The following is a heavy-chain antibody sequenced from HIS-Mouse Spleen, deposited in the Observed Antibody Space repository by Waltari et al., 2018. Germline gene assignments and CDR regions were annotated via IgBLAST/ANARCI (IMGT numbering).Heavy chain of an antibody. J-gene: IGHJ4*02. Sequence: QVQLQQWGAGLLKPSETLSLTCAVYGGSFSGYYWCWIRQPPGKGLEWIGEINHSGSTNYNPSLKSRVTISVDTSKNQFSLKLSSVTAADTAVYYCATARSSGWYYFDYWGQGTLVTVSS. V-gene: IGHV4-34*01. CDR1: GGSFSGYY. CDR3: ATARSSGWYYFDY. D-gene: IGHD6-19*01. CDR2: INHSGST.